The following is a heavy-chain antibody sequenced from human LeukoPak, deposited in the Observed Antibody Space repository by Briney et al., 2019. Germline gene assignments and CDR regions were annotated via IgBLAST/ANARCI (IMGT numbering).Heavy chain of an antibody. CDR3: ARDPKLHPAAMRHTNNYYYGMDV. Sequence: GGSLRLSCAASGFTFSSYSMNWVRQAPGKGLEWVSSISSSSSYIYYADSVKGRFTISRDNAKNSLYLQMNSLRAEDTAVYYCARDPKLHPAAMRHTNNYYYGMDVWGQGITVTVSS. CDR2: ISSSSSYI. J-gene: IGHJ6*02. D-gene: IGHD2-2*01. V-gene: IGHV3-21*01. CDR1: GFTFSSYS.